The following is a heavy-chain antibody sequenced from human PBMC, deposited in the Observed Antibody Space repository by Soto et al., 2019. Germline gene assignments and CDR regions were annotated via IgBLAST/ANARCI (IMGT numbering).Heavy chain of an antibody. V-gene: IGHV2-5*01. CDR2: IYWNDDK. D-gene: IGHD2-2*01. CDR3: AHSIFRGAYCSSTSCLGDFDY. CDR1: GFSLSTSGVG. J-gene: IGHJ4*02. Sequence: QITLKESGPTLVKPTQTLTLTCTFSGFSLSTSGVGVGWIRQPPGKALEWLALIYWNDDKRYSPSPKSRLTITKDTSKNQVVLTMTNMDPVDTATYYCAHSIFRGAYCSSTSCLGDFDYWGQGTLVTVSS.